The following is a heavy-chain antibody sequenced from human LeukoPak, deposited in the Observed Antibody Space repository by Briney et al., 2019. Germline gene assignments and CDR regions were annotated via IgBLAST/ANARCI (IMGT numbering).Heavy chain of an antibody. V-gene: IGHV4-61*02. J-gene: IGHJ6*03. D-gene: IGHD4-11*01. CDR1: GGSISSGSYY. CDR3: AREAHDYRYYYYMDV. Sequence: SETLSLTCTVSGGSISSGSYYWSWIRQAAGKGLEWIGRFYASGSTNYNPSLKSRVTISVDTSKNQFPLKLSSGTAADTAVYYCAREAHDYRYYYYMDVWGKGTTVTVSS. CDR2: FYASGST.